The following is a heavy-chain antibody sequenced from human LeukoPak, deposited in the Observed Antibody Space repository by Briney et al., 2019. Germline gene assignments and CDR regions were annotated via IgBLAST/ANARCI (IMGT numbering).Heavy chain of an antibody. Sequence: GGSLRLSCAASGFTFSTYSMNWVRQAPGRGLEWVSSISSSSTYIYYADSVRGRFTISRDNAKNSLYLQMNSLRAEDTAVYYCARYGISSLDYWGQGTLVTVSS. CDR1: GFTFSTYS. CDR3: ARYGISSLDY. CDR2: ISSSSTYI. D-gene: IGHD6-6*01. V-gene: IGHV3-21*01. J-gene: IGHJ4*02.